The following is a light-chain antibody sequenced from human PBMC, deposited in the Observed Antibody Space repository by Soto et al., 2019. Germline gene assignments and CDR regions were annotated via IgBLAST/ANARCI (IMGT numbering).Light chain of an antibody. CDR3: SSYASSSTPVV. Sequence: QSALTQPASVSGSPGQSITISCTGSSSDIGRYDYVSWYQQHPGKAPNLMIYDVSNRPSGVSNRFSGSKSGNTASLTISGLQADDEADYYCSSYASSSTPVVFGGGTQLTVL. CDR1: SSDIGRYDY. CDR2: DVS. J-gene: IGLJ2*01. V-gene: IGLV2-14*03.